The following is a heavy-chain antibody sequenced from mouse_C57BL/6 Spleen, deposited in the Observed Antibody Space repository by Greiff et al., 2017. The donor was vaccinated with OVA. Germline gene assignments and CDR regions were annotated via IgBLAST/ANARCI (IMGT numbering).Heavy chain of an antibody. V-gene: IGHV1-50*01. D-gene: IGHD1-1*01. J-gene: IGHJ2*01. CDR2: IDPSDSST. CDR3: ARSSKYYGTPFDY. CDR1: GYTFTSYW. Sequence: QVQLQQPGAELVKPGASVKLSCKASGYTFTSYWMQWVKQRPGQGLEWLGEIDPSDSSTNYNPNFKGKATLTVNPSSSTAYMQQSSLTSEDSAVYYCARSSKYYGTPFDYWGQGTTRTVSS.